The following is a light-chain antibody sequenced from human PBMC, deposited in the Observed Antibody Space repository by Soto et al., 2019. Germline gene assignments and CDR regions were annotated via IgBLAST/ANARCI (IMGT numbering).Light chain of an antibody. CDR1: SSDVGGYNY. CDR3: SSYTSSSTLV. CDR2: EVS. V-gene: IGLV2-14*01. Sequence: QSALTQPASVSGSPGQSITISCTGTSSDVGGYNYVSWYQQHPGKAPKLMIYEVSNWPSGVSNRFSGSKSGNTASLTISGLQAENEADYYCSSYTSSSTLVFGTGTKSPS. J-gene: IGLJ1*01.